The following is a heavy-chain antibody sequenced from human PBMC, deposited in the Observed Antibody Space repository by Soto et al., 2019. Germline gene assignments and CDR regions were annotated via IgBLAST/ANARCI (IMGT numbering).Heavy chain of an antibody. V-gene: IGHV4-39*01. CDR1: GGSISSGCYY. Sequence: SETLSLTCTVSGGSISSGCYYWSWIRQHPGKGLEWIGYIYYSGSTYYNPSLKSRVTISVDTSKNQFSLKLSSVTAADTAVYYCARHKGYYYYYGMDVWGQGTTVTVSS. CDR3: ARHKGYYYYYGMDV. J-gene: IGHJ6*02. CDR2: IYYSGST.